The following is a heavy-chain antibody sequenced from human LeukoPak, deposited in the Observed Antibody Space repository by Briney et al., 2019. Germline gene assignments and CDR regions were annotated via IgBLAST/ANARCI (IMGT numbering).Heavy chain of an antibody. J-gene: IGHJ4*02. CDR2: INHTSGGT. D-gene: IGHD1-20*01. Sequence: ASVKVSCKASGYTFTGYYLHWGRDAPGRGLECMGWINHTSGGTNYAQKLQGGVTMTRDTSISTAYMEQSRLRSDDTAVYYCAREVGLKVTGTTGFDYWGQGTLVTVSS. CDR3: AREVGLKVTGTTGFDY. V-gene: IGHV1-2*02. CDR1: GYTFTGYY.